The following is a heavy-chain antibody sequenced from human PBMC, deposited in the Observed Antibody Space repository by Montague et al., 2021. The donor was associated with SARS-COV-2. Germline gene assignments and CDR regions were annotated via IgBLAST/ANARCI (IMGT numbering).Heavy chain of an antibody. J-gene: IGHJ3*02. D-gene: IGHD4-17*01. CDR3: AKTQVTTVTTWAFDI. CDR2: ICGSGGST. CDR1: GFTFSIFA. Sequence: SLRLSCAASGFTFSIFAMSWVRQAPGKGLEWVSAICGSGGSTYYADSVKGRFTISRDNSKNTLYLQMNSLRAEDTAVYYCAKTQVTTVTTWAFDIWGQGTMVTVSS. V-gene: IGHV3-23*01.